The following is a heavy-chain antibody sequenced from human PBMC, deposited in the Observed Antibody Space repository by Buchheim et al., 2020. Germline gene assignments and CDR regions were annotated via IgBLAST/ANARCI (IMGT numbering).Heavy chain of an antibody. CDR3: ARLMLGERRQYYYYGMDV. V-gene: IGHV5-10-1*03. CDR1: GYSFTSYW. D-gene: IGHD2-8*01. CDR2: IDPSDSYT. J-gene: IGHJ6*02. Sequence: EVQLVQSGAEVKKPGESLRISCKGSGYSFTSYWISWVRQMPGKGLEWMGRIDPSDSYTNYSPSFQGHVTISADKSLSTSYTQWSSLKASDTAMYYCARLMLGERRQYYYYGMDVWGQGTT.